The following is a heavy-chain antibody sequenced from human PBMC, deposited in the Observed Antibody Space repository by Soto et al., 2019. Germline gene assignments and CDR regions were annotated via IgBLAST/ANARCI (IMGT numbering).Heavy chain of an antibody. V-gene: IGHV1-46*01. Sequence: ASVKVSFKASGYTFTSYYMHWVRQAPGQGREWMGIINPSGGSTSYAQKFQGRVTMTRDTSTSTVYMELSSLRSEDTAVYYCARDRISFQRFLEWFYYYYGMDVWGQGTTVTVSS. CDR1: GYTFTSYY. CDR2: INPSGGST. D-gene: IGHD3-3*01. J-gene: IGHJ6*02. CDR3: ARDRISFQRFLEWFYYYYGMDV.